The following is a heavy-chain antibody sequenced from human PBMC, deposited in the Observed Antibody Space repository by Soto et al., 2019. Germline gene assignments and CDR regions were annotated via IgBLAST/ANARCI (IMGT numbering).Heavy chain of an antibody. CDR2: IWYDGSNK. D-gene: IGHD5-12*01. Sequence: QVQLVESGGGVVQPGRSLRLSCAASGFTFSSYGMHWVRQAPGKGLEWVAVIWYDGSNKYYADSVKGRFTISRDNSKNTLYRKMNSLRAEDTAVYYCARGYSGYDFGSYYFDYWGQGTLVTVSS. J-gene: IGHJ4*02. CDR3: ARGYSGYDFGSYYFDY. CDR1: GFTFSSYG. V-gene: IGHV3-33*01.